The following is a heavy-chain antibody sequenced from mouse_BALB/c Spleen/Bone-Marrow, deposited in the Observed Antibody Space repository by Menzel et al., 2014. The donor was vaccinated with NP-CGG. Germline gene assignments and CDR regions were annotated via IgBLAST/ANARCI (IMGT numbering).Heavy chain of an antibody. Sequence: DVKLVESGAELVKPGASVELSCTASGFNIKDTYMNWVKQRAEQGLEWIGRIDPANGYTEYDPKFQGKATIIADTSSNTAYLQLGSLTSEDTAVYYCATLTGTFDYWAQGTTLTVSS. V-gene: IGHV14-3*02. CDR3: ATLTGTFDY. CDR2: IDPANGYT. D-gene: IGHD4-1*01. CDR1: GFNIKDTY. J-gene: IGHJ2*01.